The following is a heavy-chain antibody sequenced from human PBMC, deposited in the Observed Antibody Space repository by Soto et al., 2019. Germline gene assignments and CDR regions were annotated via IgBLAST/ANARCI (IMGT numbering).Heavy chain of an antibody. V-gene: IGHV4-30-2*01. Sequence: TLSLTCAGSCGSISSSGYSWSWIRQPPGKGLEWIGYIYHSGSTYYNPSLKSRVTISVDRSKNQVSLKLSSVTAADTAVYYCARGMTTVTTFDYWGQGTLVTVSS. D-gene: IGHD4-17*01. J-gene: IGHJ4*02. CDR1: CGSISSSGYS. CDR3: ARGMTTVTTFDY. CDR2: IYHSGST.